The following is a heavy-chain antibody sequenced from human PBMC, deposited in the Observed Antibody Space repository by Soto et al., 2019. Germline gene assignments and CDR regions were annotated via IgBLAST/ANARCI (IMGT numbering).Heavy chain of an antibody. Sequence: GGSLRLSCEASGITFSNAWMNWVRQAPGKGLEYIGRIRSKTDGGTTEYVAPVEGRFTISRDDSKNTMYLQMSGMKTEDTAVYYCTTTRPGTNVFDNWGQGTLVTVSS. CDR2: IRSKTDGGTT. V-gene: IGHV3-15*01. J-gene: IGHJ3*02. CDR3: TTTRPGTNVFDN. D-gene: IGHD6-13*01. CDR1: GITFSNAW.